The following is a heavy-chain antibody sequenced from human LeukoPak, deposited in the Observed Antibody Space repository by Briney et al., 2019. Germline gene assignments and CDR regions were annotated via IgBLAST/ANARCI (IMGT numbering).Heavy chain of an antibody. Sequence: PGGSLRLSCAASGFTFSSYAMHGVRQAPGKGLEWVAVISYDGSNKYYADCVKGRFTISRDNSKNTLDLQMNGLRAEDTAVYYCARDQGSGSSLGHDAFHIWGHGTMVTVSS. V-gene: IGHV3-30-3*01. J-gene: IGHJ3*02. CDR2: ISYDGSNK. CDR3: ARDQGSGSSLGHDAFHI. D-gene: IGHD1-26*01. CDR1: GFTFSSYA.